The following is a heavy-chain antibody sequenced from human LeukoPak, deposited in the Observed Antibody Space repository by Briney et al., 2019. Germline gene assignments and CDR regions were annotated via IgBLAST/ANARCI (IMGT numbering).Heavy chain of an antibody. D-gene: IGHD6-13*01. Sequence: GGSLRLSCAASGFTFSSYSMNWVRQAPGKGLEWVSYISGSGSPIYYADSVKGRFIISRDNAKNSLYLQMNSLRAEDTAVYYCAREGRTVSSSSSDYWGQGTLVTVSS. CDR3: AREGRTVSSSSSDY. J-gene: IGHJ4*02. CDR1: GFTFSSYS. CDR2: ISGSGSPI. V-gene: IGHV3-48*01.